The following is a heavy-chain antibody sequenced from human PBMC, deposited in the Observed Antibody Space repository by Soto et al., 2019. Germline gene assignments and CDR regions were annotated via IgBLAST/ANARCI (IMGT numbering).Heavy chain of an antibody. D-gene: IGHD3-10*01. V-gene: IGHV4-4*02. CDR2: IHHSGAT. CDR3: APGSPYYYGSGGMWDS. Sequence: QVRLQESGPGLVKPSGTLSLTCLVSGGSMSSPNWWTWVRQAPVKGLEWIAEIHHSGATNYSPSLKSRAVISIDKSNNQFSLQLTSVTAADPAVYYCAPGSPYYYGSGGMWDSWGRGALVTVSS. J-gene: IGHJ4*02. CDR1: GGSMSSPNW.